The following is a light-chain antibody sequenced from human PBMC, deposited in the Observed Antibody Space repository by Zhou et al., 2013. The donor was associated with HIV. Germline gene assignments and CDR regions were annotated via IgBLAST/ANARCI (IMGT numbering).Light chain of an antibody. CDR1: QSVSSNS. CDR2: DTS. CDR3: QQRSNWLT. V-gene: IGKV3D-20*02. J-gene: IGKJ4*01. Sequence: EIVLTQSPATLALSPGQRATLSCRASQSVSSNSLAWYQQKPGRAPRLLLYDTSKRATGTPDRFGGGGSGTDFTLTISRLQPEDFAVYYCQQRSNWLTFGGGTKVEIK.